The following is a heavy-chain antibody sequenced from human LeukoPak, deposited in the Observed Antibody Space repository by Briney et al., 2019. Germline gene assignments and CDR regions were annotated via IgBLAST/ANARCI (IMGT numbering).Heavy chain of an antibody. CDR2: INHSGST. Sequence: SETLSLTCAVYGGSFSGYYWSWIRQPPGKGLEWIGEINHSGSTNYNPSLKSRVTISVDTSKNQFSPKLSSVTAADTAVYYCARRGTGSGWLLRYFDYWGQGTLVTVSS. V-gene: IGHV4-34*01. J-gene: IGHJ4*02. D-gene: IGHD6-19*01. CDR1: GGSFSGYY. CDR3: ARRGTGSGWLLRYFDY.